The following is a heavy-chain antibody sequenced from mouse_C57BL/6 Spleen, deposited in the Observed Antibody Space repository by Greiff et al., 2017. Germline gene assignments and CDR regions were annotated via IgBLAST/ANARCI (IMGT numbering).Heavy chain of an antibody. CDR3: TKFYYYGSSAYYAMDY. CDR1: GYTFTDYE. Sequence: QVQLQQSGAELVRPGASVTLSCKASGYTFTDYEMHWVKQTPVHGLEWIGAIDPETGGTAYNQKFKGKAILTADKSSSTAYMELRSLTSEDSAVYYCTKFYYYGSSAYYAMDYWGQGTSVTVSA. J-gene: IGHJ4*01. V-gene: IGHV1-15*01. D-gene: IGHD1-1*01. CDR2: IDPETGGT.